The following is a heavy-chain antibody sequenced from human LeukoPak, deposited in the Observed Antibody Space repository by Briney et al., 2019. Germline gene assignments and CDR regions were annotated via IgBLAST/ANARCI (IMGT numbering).Heavy chain of an antibody. CDR2: ISLYNGDT. CDR1: GYIFSNYG. V-gene: IGHV1-18*01. CDR3: VRDVVVASGARTLDI. J-gene: IGHJ3*02. D-gene: IGHD2-2*01. Sequence: ASVKVSCKASGYIFSNYGVSWVRQAPGQGLEWMAWISLYNGDTKYAHKYQGRVTMTTDTSTSTASMELRSLRPDDTAVYYCVRDVVVASGARTLDIWGQGTLVTVSS.